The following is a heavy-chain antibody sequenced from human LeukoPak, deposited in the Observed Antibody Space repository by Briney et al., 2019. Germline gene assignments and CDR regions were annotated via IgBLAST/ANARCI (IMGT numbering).Heavy chain of an antibody. V-gene: IGHV3-30*03. CDR3: ARDHWVTMVRGVIPLYGLDV. CDR1: GFIFSTYW. CDR2: ISYDGSNK. D-gene: IGHD3-10*01. J-gene: IGHJ6*02. Sequence: GGSLRLSCAASGFIFSTYWLSWVRQAPGKGLEWVAVISYDGSNKYYADSVKGRFTISRDNSKSTLYLQMISLRAEDTAVYYCARDHWVTMVRGVIPLYGLDVWGQGSTVTVSS.